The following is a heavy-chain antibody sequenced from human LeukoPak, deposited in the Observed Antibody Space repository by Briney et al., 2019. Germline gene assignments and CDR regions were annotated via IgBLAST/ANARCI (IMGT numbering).Heavy chain of an antibody. V-gene: IGHV3-66*02. Sequence: PGGSLRLSCAASGFTISSNYMSWVRQAPGKGLEWVSVIYSGGNTYYADSVKGRFTISRDNSKNTLYLQMNSLRAEDTAVYYCARAGSAASWFDPWGQGTLVTVSS. CDR1: GFTISSNY. CDR2: IYSGGNT. D-gene: IGHD1-26*01. J-gene: IGHJ5*02. CDR3: ARAGSAASWFDP.